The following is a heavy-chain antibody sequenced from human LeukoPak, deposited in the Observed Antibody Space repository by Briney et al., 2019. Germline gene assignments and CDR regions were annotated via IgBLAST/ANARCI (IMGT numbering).Heavy chain of an antibody. V-gene: IGHV3-13*01. CDR1: GFTLGNHA. Sequence: PGGSLRLSSAASGFTLGNHAMHWVRRATGKGLEWVSAVGIAGDTFYPGSVKGRFTISRENAKNSLYLQINSLRAEDTAVYYCARQMTPHGNFDYWGQGTLVTVSS. CDR2: VGIAGDT. J-gene: IGHJ4*02. CDR3: ARQMTPHGNFDY. D-gene: IGHD1-26*01.